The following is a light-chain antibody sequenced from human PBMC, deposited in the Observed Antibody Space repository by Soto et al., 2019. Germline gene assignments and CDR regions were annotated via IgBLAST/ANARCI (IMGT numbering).Light chain of an antibody. Sequence: QSVLTQPASVSGSPGQSITVSCTGVSTDVGDSTYVSWYQQHPGKAPRLIIFDANNRPSGVSPRFSGSKSGNTASLTISGLQAEEEPHFFCTSYRRAPLYVSGKGTKVT. CDR3: TSYRRAPLYV. J-gene: IGLJ1*01. V-gene: IGLV2-14*03. CDR1: STDVGDSTY. CDR2: DAN.